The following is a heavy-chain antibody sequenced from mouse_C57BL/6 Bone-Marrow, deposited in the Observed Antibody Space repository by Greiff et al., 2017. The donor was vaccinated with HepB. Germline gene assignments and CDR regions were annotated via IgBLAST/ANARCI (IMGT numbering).Heavy chain of an antibody. Sequence: QVQLQQPGAELVKPGASVKLSCKASGYTFTSYWMHWVKQRPGRGLEWIGRIDPKSGGTKYNEKFKGKATLTEDKPSSTAYMQLSSLTSEDSAVYFCARSCGSFYGMDYWGQGTSVTVSS. V-gene: IGHV1-72*01. J-gene: IGHJ4*01. CDR1: GYTFTSYW. D-gene: IGHD1-1*01. CDR3: ARSCGSFYGMDY. CDR2: IDPKSGGT.